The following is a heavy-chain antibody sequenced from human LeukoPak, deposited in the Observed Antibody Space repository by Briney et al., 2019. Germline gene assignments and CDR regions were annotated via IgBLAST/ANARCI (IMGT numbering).Heavy chain of an antibody. D-gene: IGHD6-13*01. V-gene: IGHV4-39*01. CDR2: IYYSGST. J-gene: IGHJ4*02. CDR1: AGSINNSSYF. CDR3: TRRRYGSSQRDY. Sequence: KPSETLSLTCVVSAGSINNSSYFWGWIRQPPGKGLEWIGNIYYSGSTYYSPSLKSRVTISVDTSKNQFSLKPNSVTATDTAVYYCTRRRYGSSQRDYWGQGTLVTVSS.